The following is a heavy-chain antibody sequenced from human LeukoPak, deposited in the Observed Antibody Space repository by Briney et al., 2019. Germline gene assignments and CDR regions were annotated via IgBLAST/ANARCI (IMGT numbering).Heavy chain of an antibody. CDR2: IYYSGST. J-gene: IGHJ6*03. CDR1: GGSISSSSYY. D-gene: IGHD3-22*01. Sequence: SETLSLTCTVSGGSISSSSYYWGWIRQPPVKGLEWIGSIYYSGSTYYNPSLKSRVTITVDTSKNQFSLKLSSVTAADTAVYYCARDLQYDSSGYYLGYYYYYMDVWGKGTTVTVSS. V-gene: IGHV4-39*07. CDR3: ARDLQYDSSGYYLGYYYYYMDV.